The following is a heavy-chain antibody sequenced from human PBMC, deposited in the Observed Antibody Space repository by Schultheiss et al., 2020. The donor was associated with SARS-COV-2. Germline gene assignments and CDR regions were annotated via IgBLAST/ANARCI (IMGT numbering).Heavy chain of an antibody. CDR2: IYYSGST. CDR3: ARVSGDGGKNPVGPYYYYGMDV. Sequence: SQTLSLTCTVSGGSISSYYWSWIRQPPGKGLEWIGYIYYSGSTYYNPSLKSRVTISVDTSKNQFSLKLSSVTAADTAVYYCARVSGDGGKNPVGPYYYYGMDVWGQGTTVTVSS. J-gene: IGHJ6*02. D-gene: IGHD4-23*01. CDR1: GGSISSYY. V-gene: IGHV4-59*01.